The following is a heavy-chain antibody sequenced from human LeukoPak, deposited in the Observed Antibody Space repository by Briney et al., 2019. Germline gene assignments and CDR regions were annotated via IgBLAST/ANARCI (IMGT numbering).Heavy chain of an antibody. Sequence: GASVKVSCKASGYTFTSYYMHWVRQAPGQGLEWMGIISPSGGSTSYAQKFQGRVTMTRDTSTSTVYMELSSLRSEDTAVYYCARAYNNYDSSGYYSTGLNWFDPWGQGTLVTVSS. CDR3: ARAYNNYDSSGYYSTGLNWFDP. D-gene: IGHD3-22*01. CDR1: GYTFTSYY. J-gene: IGHJ5*02. CDR2: ISPSGGST. V-gene: IGHV1-46*01.